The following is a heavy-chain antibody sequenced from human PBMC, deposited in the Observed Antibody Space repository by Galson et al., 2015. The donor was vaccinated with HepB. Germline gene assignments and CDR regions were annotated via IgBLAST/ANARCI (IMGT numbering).Heavy chain of an antibody. J-gene: IGHJ6*02. CDR2: INHSGST. Sequence: LSLTCAVYGGSFSGYYWSWIRQPPGKGLEWIGEINHSGSTNYNPSLKSRVTISVDTSKNQFSLKLSSVTAADTAVYYCARGRGVRGVMYYYYGMDDWGQGTTVTVSS. CDR3: ARGRGVRGVMYYYYGMDD. V-gene: IGHV4-34*01. CDR1: GGSFSGYY. D-gene: IGHD3-10*01.